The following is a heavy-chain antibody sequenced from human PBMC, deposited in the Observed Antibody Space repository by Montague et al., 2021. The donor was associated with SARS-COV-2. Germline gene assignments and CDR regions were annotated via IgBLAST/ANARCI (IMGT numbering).Heavy chain of an antibody. CDR2: ISYTGST. Sequence: SETLSLTCTFSGGSTSTIVNFWGWIRQPPGKGLEWIGSISYTGSTYHNPSLKSRVTMSVDMSKNQFSLKLNSVTAADTAVYYCARSGDPGTTVTYLYWGQGTLVTVSS. D-gene: IGHD4-11*01. CDR1: GGSTSTIVNF. CDR3: ARSGDPGTTVTYLY. J-gene: IGHJ4*02. V-gene: IGHV4-39*07.